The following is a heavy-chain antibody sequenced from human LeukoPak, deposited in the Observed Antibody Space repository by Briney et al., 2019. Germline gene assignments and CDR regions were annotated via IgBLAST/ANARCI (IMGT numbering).Heavy chain of an antibody. V-gene: IGHV3-23*01. D-gene: IGHD3-22*01. J-gene: IGHJ4*02. CDR3: ARYQYYYDSSGYYPDY. CDR1: GFTFSSYA. Sequence: GGSLRLSCAASGFTFSSYAMSWVRQAPGKGLEWVSAISGSGGSIYYADSVKGRFTISRDNAKNSLYLQMNSLRAEDTAVYYCARYQYYYDSSGYYPDYWGQGTLLTVSS. CDR2: ISGSGGSI.